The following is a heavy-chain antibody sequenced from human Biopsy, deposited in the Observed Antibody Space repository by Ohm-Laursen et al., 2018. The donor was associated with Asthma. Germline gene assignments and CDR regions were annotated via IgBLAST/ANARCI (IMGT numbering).Heavy chain of an antibody. CDR2: VNTGNGDT. Sequence: SVTVSCQASGYNFISFAINWARQAPGQRLEWMGWVNTGNGDTRYSQKFQGRVTITRDTSASTAYMELRSLRSEDTATYYCARTYYDFLTGQVKDVFGVWGQGTMVTVSS. CDR3: ARTYYDFLTGQVKDVFGV. J-gene: IGHJ3*01. CDR1: GYNFISFA. D-gene: IGHD3-9*01. V-gene: IGHV1-3*04.